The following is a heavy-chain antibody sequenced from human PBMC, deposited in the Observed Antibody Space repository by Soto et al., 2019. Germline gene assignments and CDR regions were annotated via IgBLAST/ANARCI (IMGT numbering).Heavy chain of an antibody. CDR1: GFTFSSYS. D-gene: IGHD3-10*01. CDR2: FRSGGDDDTT. Sequence: EVQLLESGGGLVQPGGSLRLSCAASGFTFSSYSMSWVRQAPGKGLEWVSGFRSGGDDDTTYYADSVRGRCTISRDNTKNTLFPQMNSLRAEDTAIYYCAKKVNSGSGSQFFDYWGQGTLVTVSS. J-gene: IGHJ4*02. V-gene: IGHV3-23*01. CDR3: AKKVNSGSGSQFFDY.